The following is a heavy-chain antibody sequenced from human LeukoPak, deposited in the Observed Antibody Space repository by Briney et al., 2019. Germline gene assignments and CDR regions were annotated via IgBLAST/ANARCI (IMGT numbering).Heavy chain of an antibody. Sequence: GGSLRLSCAASGFTLSNYWMHWVRQAPGKGLVWVSRINADGSSASYADSVKGRFTISRDNAKNTLYLQMNSLRAEDTALYHCARGGISSSSIPYFDYWGQGTLVTVSS. V-gene: IGHV3-74*01. CDR3: ARGGISSSSIPYFDY. CDR2: INADGSSA. D-gene: IGHD6-6*01. J-gene: IGHJ4*02. CDR1: GFTLSNYW.